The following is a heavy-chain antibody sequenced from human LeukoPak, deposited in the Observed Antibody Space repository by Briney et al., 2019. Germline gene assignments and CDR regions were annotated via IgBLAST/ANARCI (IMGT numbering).Heavy chain of an antibody. D-gene: IGHD2-2*01. V-gene: IGHV6-1*01. J-gene: IGHJ5*02. CDR3: ARRLTQYDCFDP. Sequence: SQTLSLTCALSGDSVSSNSVTWNWIGQSPSRGLEWLGRTYYRSTWYNDYAVSVRGRMTVNPDTSKNQFSLHLNSVTPEDTAVYYCARRLTQYDCFDPWGQGILVTVSS. CDR1: GDSVSSNSVT. CDR2: TYYRSTWYN.